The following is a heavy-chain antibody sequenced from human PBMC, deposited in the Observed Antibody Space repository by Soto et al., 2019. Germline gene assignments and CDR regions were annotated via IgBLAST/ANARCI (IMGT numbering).Heavy chain of an antibody. V-gene: IGHV1-69*01. CDR1: GGTFSSYA. Sequence: QVQLVQSGAEVKKPGSSVKVSCKASGGTFSSYAISWVRQAPGQGLEWMGGIIPIFGTANYAQKFQGRVTITADESTSTAYMELSSLRSEDTAVYYCAGGGNDYVWGSRHYYYGMDVWGQGTTVTVSS. J-gene: IGHJ6*02. CDR2: IIPIFGTA. D-gene: IGHD3-16*01. CDR3: AGGGNDYVWGSRHYYYGMDV.